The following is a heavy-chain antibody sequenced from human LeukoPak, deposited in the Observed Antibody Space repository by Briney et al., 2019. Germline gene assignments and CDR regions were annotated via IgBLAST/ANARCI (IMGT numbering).Heavy chain of an antibody. V-gene: IGHV3-74*01. D-gene: IGHD6-13*01. CDR3: ARDFIAAAGIDAFDI. Sequence: PGGSLRLSCAASGITFSSYWMDWVRQAPGKGLVWVSRINVDGSSTSYAASVKGRFTLSRDNAKNTLYLQMNSLRAEDTAVYYCARDFIAAAGIDAFDIWGQGTMVTVSS. J-gene: IGHJ3*02. CDR1: GITFSSYW. CDR2: INVDGSST.